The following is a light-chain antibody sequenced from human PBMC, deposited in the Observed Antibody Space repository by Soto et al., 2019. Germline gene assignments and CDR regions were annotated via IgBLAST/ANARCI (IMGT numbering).Light chain of an antibody. CDR2: DNN. Sequence: QAVVTQPPSVSAAPGQKVTISCSGSSSSIVNNYVSWYQHLPGTAPKLLIYDNNKRPSGIPDRFSGSKSGTSATLGITGLQTGDEAHYYCGTWDSSLSAVVFGGGTKLTVL. V-gene: IGLV1-51*01. J-gene: IGLJ2*01. CDR1: SSSIVNNY. CDR3: GTWDSSLSAVV.